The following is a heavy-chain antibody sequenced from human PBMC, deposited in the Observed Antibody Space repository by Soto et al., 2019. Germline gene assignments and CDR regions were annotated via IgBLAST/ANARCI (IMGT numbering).Heavy chain of an antibody. CDR3: ARGPGASGTYHYFFDY. V-gene: IGHV4-59*01. CDR1: GGSLSSYW. D-gene: IGHD3-10*01. CDR2: IYYTGST. Sequence: SETLSLTCTVSGGSLSSYWWSWIRQPPGKGLEWIGYIYYTGSTNYNPSLKSRVTISLDASKNQFSLKLNSATAADTAVYYCARGPGASGTYHYFFDYWGPGTLVTVSS. J-gene: IGHJ4*02.